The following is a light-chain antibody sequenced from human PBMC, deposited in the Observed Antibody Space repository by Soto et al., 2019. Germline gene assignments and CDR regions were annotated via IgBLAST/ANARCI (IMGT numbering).Light chain of an antibody. CDR2: GAS. J-gene: IGKJ4*01. CDR1: QTVSSSY. V-gene: IGKV3-20*01. CDR3: QQYGTSPPLT. Sequence: EIVLTQSPGTLSLSPGERATLSCRASQTVSSSYLAWFQQKPGQAPRLLIYGASYRATGIPARFSGSGSGTDFTLTISRLEHEAFAVYYCQQYGTSPPLTFGAGTRVEV.